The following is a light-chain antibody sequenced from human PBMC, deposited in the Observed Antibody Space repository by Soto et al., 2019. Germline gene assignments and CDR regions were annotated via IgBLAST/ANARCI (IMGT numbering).Light chain of an antibody. CDR2: ATS. V-gene: IGKV3-15*01. J-gene: IGKJ4*01. CDR1: HRVSSY. CDR3: QQYNNWPLT. Sequence: EIGMKQPPATLSVSPGERATLSCRASHRVSSYLAWYQQKPGQAPRLLIYATSTRATGIPARFSGSGSGTEFTLTISSLQSEDFAAYYCQQYNNWPLTFGGGTKVDIK.